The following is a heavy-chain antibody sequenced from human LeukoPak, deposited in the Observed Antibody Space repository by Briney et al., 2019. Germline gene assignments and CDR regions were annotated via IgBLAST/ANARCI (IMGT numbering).Heavy chain of an antibody. Sequence: ASVKVSCKASGYTFTGYYMHWVRQAPGQGLEWMGWINPNSGGTSYAQKFQGRVTMTRDTSISTAYMELSSLRSDDTVVYYCAREVFGRGFDYWGQGTLVTVSS. V-gene: IGHV1-2*02. CDR1: GYTFTGYY. J-gene: IGHJ4*02. CDR2: INPNSGGT. CDR3: AREVFGRGFDY. D-gene: IGHD3-3*01.